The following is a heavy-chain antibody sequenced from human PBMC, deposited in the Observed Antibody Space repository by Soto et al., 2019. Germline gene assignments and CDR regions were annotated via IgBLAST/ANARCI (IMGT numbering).Heavy chain of an antibody. CDR1: GFTFSTYT. V-gene: IGHV3-21*01. Sequence: EVQLVESGGGLVRPGGSLRLSCVASGFTFSTYTINWVRRAPGKGLEWVSSISSSSNYIYYADSVKGRFTISRDNAKNSLYLQMNSLRAEDTAVYYCARGYGDFDYWGQGTLVTVSS. J-gene: IGHJ4*02. CDR3: ARGYGDFDY. D-gene: IGHD3-16*01. CDR2: ISSSSNYI.